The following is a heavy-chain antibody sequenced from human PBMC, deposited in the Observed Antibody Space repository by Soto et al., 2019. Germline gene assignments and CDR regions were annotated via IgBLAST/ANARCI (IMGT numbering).Heavy chain of an antibody. Sequence: QVQLQESGPGLVKPSETLSLTCTVSGGSISSYYWSWIRQPPGKGLEWIGYIYYSGSTNYNPSLKSRVTISVDTSKNQFSLKLSSVTAADTAVYYCAREMSQYYYDSSGYYYPSYFDYWGQGTLVTVSS. CDR3: AREMSQYYYDSSGYYYPSYFDY. J-gene: IGHJ4*02. D-gene: IGHD3-22*01. V-gene: IGHV4-59*01. CDR1: GGSISSYY. CDR2: IYYSGST.